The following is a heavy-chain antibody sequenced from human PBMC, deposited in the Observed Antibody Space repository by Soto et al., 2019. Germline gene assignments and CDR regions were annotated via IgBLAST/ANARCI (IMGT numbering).Heavy chain of an antibody. J-gene: IGHJ6*02. D-gene: IGHD1-7*01. V-gene: IGHV3-7*03. CDR3: ARDRIWNYYYYYYYGMDV. Sequence: GGSLRLSCAASGFTFSSYWMSWVRQAPGKGLEWVANIKQDGSEKYYVDSVKGRFTISRDNAKNSLYLQMNSLRAEDTAVYYCARDRIWNYYYYYYYGMDVWGQGTTVTV. CDR2: IKQDGSEK. CDR1: GFTFSSYW.